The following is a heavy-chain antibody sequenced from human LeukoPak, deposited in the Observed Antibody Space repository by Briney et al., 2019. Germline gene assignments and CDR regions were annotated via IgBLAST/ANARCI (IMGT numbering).Heavy chain of an antibody. D-gene: IGHD6-19*01. CDR2: IYYSGST. V-gene: IGHV4-59*01. CDR3: ARDPSSYSSGWYGGAFDI. J-gene: IGHJ3*02. Sequence: PSETLSLTCTVSGGSISSYYWSWIRQPPGKGLEWIGYIYYSGSTNYNPSLKSRVTISVDTSKNQFSLKLSSVTAADTAVYYCARDPSSYSSGWYGGAFDIWGQGTMVTVSS. CDR1: GGSISSYY.